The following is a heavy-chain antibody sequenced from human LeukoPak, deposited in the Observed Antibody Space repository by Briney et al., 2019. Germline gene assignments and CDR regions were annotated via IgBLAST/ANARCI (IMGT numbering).Heavy chain of an antibody. D-gene: IGHD3-10*01. CDR2: IKQDGSEK. Sequence: GGSLRLSCAASGFIFKDYWMIWVRQAPGKGLEWVANIKQDGSEKYYVDSVKGRFTISKDNTKNSLYLQMNSLRAGDTAVYYCARVRYYGSRSLMFEYWGQGTPVSVSS. CDR3: ARVRYYGSRSLMFEY. J-gene: IGHJ4*02. CDR1: GFIFKDYW. V-gene: IGHV3-7*03.